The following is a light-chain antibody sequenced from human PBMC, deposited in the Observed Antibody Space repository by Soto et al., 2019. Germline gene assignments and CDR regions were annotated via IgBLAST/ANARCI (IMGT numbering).Light chain of an antibody. Sequence: EVVLTQSPDTLSFSPGETATLSCRASQSVDRYVASYQQKVGQPPRLLIYDAYTRATGVEARFTGSGSATDFSLTISSLGPEDFAVYYCQQRGKWPSTFGPGTKVEMK. V-gene: IGKV3-11*01. CDR1: QSVDRY. CDR3: QQRGKWPST. J-gene: IGKJ2*02. CDR2: DAY.